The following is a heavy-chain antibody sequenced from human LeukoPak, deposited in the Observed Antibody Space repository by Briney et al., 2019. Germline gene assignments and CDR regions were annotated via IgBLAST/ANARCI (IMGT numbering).Heavy chain of an antibody. D-gene: IGHD6-19*01. Sequence: ASVKVSCKASGYTFTSYYMHWVRQATGQGLEWMGWMNPNSGNTGYAQKFQGRVTMTRNTSISTAYMELSSLRSEDTAVYYCARATSRRGTVAGYFDYWGQGTLVTVSS. J-gene: IGHJ4*02. CDR3: ARATSRRGTVAGYFDY. CDR1: GYTFTSYY. CDR2: MNPNSGNT. V-gene: IGHV1-8*02.